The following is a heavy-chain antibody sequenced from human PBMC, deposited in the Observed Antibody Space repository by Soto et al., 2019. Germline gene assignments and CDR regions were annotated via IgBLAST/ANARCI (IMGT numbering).Heavy chain of an antibody. Sequence: EVQLVESGGGLVQPGGSLRLSCAASGLIFSDYHMDWVRQAPGKGLEWVGRIRRKANSYTTEYAASVKGRFTISRDDSKNSLYLQRNSVKSEDTAVYYCAMLGGWSGGSSGMDVWGQGTTVTVSS. V-gene: IGHV3-72*01. CDR2: IRRKANSYTT. CDR3: AMLGGWSGGSSGMDV. D-gene: IGHD6-19*01. CDR1: GLIFSDYH. J-gene: IGHJ6*02.